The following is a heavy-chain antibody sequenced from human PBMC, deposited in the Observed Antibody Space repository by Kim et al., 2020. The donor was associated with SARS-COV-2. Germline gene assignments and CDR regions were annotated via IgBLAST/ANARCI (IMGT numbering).Heavy chain of an antibody. CDR3: ARYGSGSYHSNPSRGDPSAPEYVYFDY. J-gene: IGHJ4*02. Sequence: SETLSLTCTVSGGSISSGGYYWSWIRQHPGKGLEWIGYIYYSGSTYYNPSLKSRVTISVDTSKNQFSLKLSSVTAADTAVYYCARYGSGSYHSNPSRGDPSAPEYVYFDYWGQGTLVTVSS. D-gene: IGHD3-10*01. CDR2: IYYSGST. CDR1: GGSISSGGYY. V-gene: IGHV4-31*03.